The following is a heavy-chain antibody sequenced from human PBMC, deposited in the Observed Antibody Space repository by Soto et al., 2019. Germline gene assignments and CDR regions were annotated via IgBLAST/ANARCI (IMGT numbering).Heavy chain of an antibody. Sequence: QVQLVESGGGVVPPGRSLRLSCAGSGFIFSNYGMHWVRQAPGKSLEWVAFISYDGSDILYADSVKGRFTISRDNSKSTLFLHMNRPRAEDTAVYFCAIVRVADSPLDHWGQGSLVTVSS. V-gene: IGHV3-30*03. CDR1: GFIFSNYG. D-gene: IGHD3-10*02. J-gene: IGHJ4*02. CDR3: AIVRVADSPLDH. CDR2: ISYDGSDI.